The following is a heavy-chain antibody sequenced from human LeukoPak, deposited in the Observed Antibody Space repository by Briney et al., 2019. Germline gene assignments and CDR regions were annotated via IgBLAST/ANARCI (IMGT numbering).Heavy chain of an antibody. Sequence: SGTLSLTCAVSGCSISSSNWWSWVRQPPGKGLEWIGRIYTSGSTNYNPSLKSRVTISVDTSKNQFSLKLSSVTAADTAVYYCAREGGRGSYSFDYWGQGTLVTVSS. CDR2: IYTSGST. CDR1: GCSISSSNW. D-gene: IGHD1-26*01. V-gene: IGHV4-4*02. CDR3: AREGGRGSYSFDY. J-gene: IGHJ4*02.